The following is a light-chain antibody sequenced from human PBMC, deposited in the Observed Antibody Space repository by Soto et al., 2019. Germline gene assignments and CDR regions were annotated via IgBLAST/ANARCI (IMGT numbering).Light chain of an antibody. CDR2: DAS. CDR1: QSLSSS. Sequence: EIVMTQSPATLSVSPGERATLSCRASQSLSSSLAWYQQKPGQAPWLLIYDASTRATDIPARFSGSGSGTEFTLTISSLQSEDSAVYYCLQYFRWRTFGQGTKVEIK. CDR3: LQYFRWRT. J-gene: IGKJ1*01. V-gene: IGKV3-15*01.